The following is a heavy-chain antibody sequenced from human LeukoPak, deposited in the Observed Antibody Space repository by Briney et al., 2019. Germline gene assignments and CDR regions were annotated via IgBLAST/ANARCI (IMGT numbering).Heavy chain of an antibody. J-gene: IGHJ4*02. CDR1: GGSFSGYY. Sequence: SETLSLTCAVYGGSFSGYYWSWIRQPPGKGLEWIGEINHSGSTNYNPSLKSRVTISVDTSKNQFSLKLSSVTAADTAVYYCATGRGYYGSGSSPDYWGQGTLVTVSS. V-gene: IGHV4-34*01. CDR3: ATGRGYYGSGSSPDY. D-gene: IGHD3-10*01. CDR2: INHSGST.